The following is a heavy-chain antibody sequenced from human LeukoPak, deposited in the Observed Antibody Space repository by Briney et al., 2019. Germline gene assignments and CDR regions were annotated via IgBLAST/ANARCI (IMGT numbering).Heavy chain of an antibody. Sequence: ASVKVSCKASGYTFTGYYMHWVRQAPGQGLEWMGWINPNSGDTNFAQNFQGRVTMTRDTSISTVYMELSRLRSDDTAVFYCARGYYDSTDFEYFQHWGQGTLVTVSS. D-gene: IGHD3-22*01. V-gene: IGHV1-2*02. CDR3: ARGYYDSTDFEYFQH. CDR2: INPNSGDT. J-gene: IGHJ1*01. CDR1: GYTFTGYY.